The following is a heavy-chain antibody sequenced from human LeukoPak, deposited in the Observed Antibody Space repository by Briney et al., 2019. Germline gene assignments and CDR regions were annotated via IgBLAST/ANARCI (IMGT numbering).Heavy chain of an antibody. V-gene: IGHV3-30*02. CDR3: VKDTGRGDF. D-gene: IGHD1-14*01. Sequence: GGSPRLSCAASGFIFSNYGMHWVRQAPGKGLEGVAFLHNDETEIYYADSVKGRFTISRDNSKNTLYLQMSSLRDEDTAVYYCVKDTGRGDFWGQGTQVTVSS. CDR2: LHNDETEI. CDR1: GFIFSNYG. J-gene: IGHJ4*02.